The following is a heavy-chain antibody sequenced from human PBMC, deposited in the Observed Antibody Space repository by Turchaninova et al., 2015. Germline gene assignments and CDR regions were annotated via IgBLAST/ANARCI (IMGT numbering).Heavy chain of an antibody. J-gene: IGHJ4*02. Sequence: LVRQAPGKGLEWVANIKQYGSDKYYVDSVKGRFTISRDNAKNSLYLQMNSLRAEDTAIYYCARDWPAARFDYWGQGTLVTVSS. CDR3: ARDWPAARFDY. CDR2: IKQYGSDK. D-gene: IGHD2-2*01. V-gene: IGHV3-7*01.